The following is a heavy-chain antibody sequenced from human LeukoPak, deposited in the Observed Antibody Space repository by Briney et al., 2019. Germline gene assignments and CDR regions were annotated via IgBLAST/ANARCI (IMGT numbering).Heavy chain of an antibody. CDR1: GDSISSGTYS. CDR3: ARDQEAYCSSTSCYEYYYYMDV. CDR2: IYKSGST. D-gene: IGHD2-2*01. V-gene: IGHV4-61*09. Sequence: SETLSLTCTVSGDSISSGTYSWSWIRQPAGKGLEWIGHIYKSGSTNYNPSLKSRVTISVDTSKNQFSLKLSSVTAADTAVYYCARDQEAYCSSTSCYEYYYYMDVWGKGTTVTISS. J-gene: IGHJ6*03.